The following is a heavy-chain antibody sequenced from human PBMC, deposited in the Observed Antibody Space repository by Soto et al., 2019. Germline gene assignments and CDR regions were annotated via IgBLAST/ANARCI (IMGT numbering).Heavy chain of an antibody. CDR2: LKGRNVGGTI. V-gene: IGHV3-15*07. CDR1: GFTFNDAW. Sequence: EVQLVESGGGLVKPGGSLRLSCATYGFTFNDAWLSWVRQAPGKGLEWVGRLKGRNVGGTIDYAASVTGRFTISSDESQNTLHLQMNSLKIEDAAVYCCTTDFGYNSGVNDHWGQGALVFISS. CDR3: TTDFGYNSGVNDH. J-gene: IGHJ4*02. D-gene: IGHD6-19*01.